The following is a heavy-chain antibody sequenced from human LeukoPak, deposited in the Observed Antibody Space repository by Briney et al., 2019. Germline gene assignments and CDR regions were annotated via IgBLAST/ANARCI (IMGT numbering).Heavy chain of an antibody. CDR3: AKDGGLWVSAHWGDS. V-gene: IGHV3-23*01. D-gene: IGHD7-27*01. CDR2: ITTSDGNT. CDR1: VFTFSSYT. J-gene: IGHJ4*02. Sequence: PGGSLRLSCAASVFTFSSYTMSWVRQAPGKGLVWVSTITTSDGNTYYADSVKGRFTVSRDNSKNTLFLQMNSLRAEDTAVYYCAKDGGLWVSAHWGDSWGRGTLVTVSS.